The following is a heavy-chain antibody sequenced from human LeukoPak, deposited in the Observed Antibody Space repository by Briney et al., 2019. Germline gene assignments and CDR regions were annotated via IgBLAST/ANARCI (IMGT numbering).Heavy chain of an antibody. J-gene: IGHJ4*02. CDR1: GYTFTGYY. D-gene: IGHD3-22*01. V-gene: IGHV1-2*02. Sequence: GASVKASCKASGYTFTGYYMHWVRQAPGQGREWMGWINPNSGGTNYAQKFQGRVTMTRDTSISTAYMELSRLRSDDTAVYYCARAPGNYYDSSGYYYYFDYWGQGTLVTVSS. CDR2: INPNSGGT. CDR3: ARAPGNYYDSSGYYYYFDY.